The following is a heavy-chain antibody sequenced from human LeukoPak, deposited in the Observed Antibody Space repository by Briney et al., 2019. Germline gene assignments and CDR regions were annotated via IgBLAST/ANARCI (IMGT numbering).Heavy chain of an antibody. CDR1: GFTFSNYA. D-gene: IGHD3-10*01. CDR2: INGSSSSK. Sequence: GGSLRLSCAASGFTFSNYAMTWVRQAPGKGLEWVSSINGSSSSKYFADFLKGRFTISRDNSQNTVFLQMNSLRDEDTAVYYCAKAITGSAAVADSWGQGTQVGVSS. V-gene: IGHV3-23*01. J-gene: IGHJ4*02. CDR3: AKAITGSAAVADS.